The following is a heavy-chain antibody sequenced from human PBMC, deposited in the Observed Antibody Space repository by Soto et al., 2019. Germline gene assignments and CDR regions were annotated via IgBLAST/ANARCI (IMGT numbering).Heavy chain of an antibody. CDR3: AKTGYDFWSGYYSAYYFDY. J-gene: IGHJ4*02. Sequence: PGGSLRLSCAASGFTFSSYAMSWVRQAPGKGLEWVSAISGSGGSTYYADSVKGRFTISRDNSKNTLYLQMNSLRAEDMAVYYCAKTGYDFWSGYYSAYYFDYWGQGTLVTVSS. CDR2: ISGSGGST. CDR1: GFTFSSYA. D-gene: IGHD3-3*01. V-gene: IGHV3-23*01.